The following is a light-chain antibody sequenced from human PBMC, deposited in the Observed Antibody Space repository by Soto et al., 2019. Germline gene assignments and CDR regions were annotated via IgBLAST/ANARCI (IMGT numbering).Light chain of an antibody. CDR1: QTISRNY. CDR2: GAS. V-gene: IGKV3-20*01. Sequence: EVVLTQSPGTLSLSPGERATVSCRASQTISRNYLAWYQKKPGQAPRLLIYGASTRATGIPDSFTGSGSGTDFPLTIARLEPEDLAVYYCQQYGGPVPWTFGQGTKGEV. J-gene: IGKJ1*01. CDR3: QQYGGPVPWT.